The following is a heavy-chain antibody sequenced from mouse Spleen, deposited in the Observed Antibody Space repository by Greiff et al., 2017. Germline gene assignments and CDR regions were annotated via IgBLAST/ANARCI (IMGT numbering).Heavy chain of an antibody. CDR1: GYAFTNYL. J-gene: IGHJ3*01. V-gene: IGHV1-54*01. CDR2: INPGSGGT. Sequence: VLLVESGAELVRPGTSVKVSCKASGYAFTNYLIEWVKQRPGQGLEWIGVINPGSGGTNYNEKFKGKATLTADKSSSTAYMQLSSLTSEDSAVYFCARRGDGNSFAYWGQGTLVTVSA. D-gene: IGHD2-1*01. CDR3: ARRGDGNSFAY.